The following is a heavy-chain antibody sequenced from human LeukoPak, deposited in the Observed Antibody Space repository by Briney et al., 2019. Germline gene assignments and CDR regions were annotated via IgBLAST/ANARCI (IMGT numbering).Heavy chain of an antibody. J-gene: IGHJ2*01. D-gene: IGHD3-22*01. CDR1: GFTFSTYW. V-gene: IGHV3-7*01. CDR3: ATMGRGYNSRWYFDL. CDR2: IKQDGNEK. Sequence: GGSLRLSCAASGFTFSTYWMSWVRQAPGKGLEWVANIKQDGNEKYYVDSVKGRFTISRDNAKNSLYLQMNSLRAEDTAVYFCATMGRGYNSRWYFDLWGRGTLVTVSS.